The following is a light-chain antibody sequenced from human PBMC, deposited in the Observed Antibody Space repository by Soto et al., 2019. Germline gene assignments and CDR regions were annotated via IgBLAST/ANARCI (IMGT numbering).Light chain of an antibody. CDR1: QSISSW. V-gene: IGKV1-5*03. CDR2: KAS. Sequence: DMQRTQSPSTLSASVGDRVTITCRASQSISSWLAWYQQKPGKAPKLLIYKASSLESGVPSRFSGSGSGTEFTLTISSLQPDDFATYYCQQYNSYPWTFGQGTKVDSK. J-gene: IGKJ1*01. CDR3: QQYNSYPWT.